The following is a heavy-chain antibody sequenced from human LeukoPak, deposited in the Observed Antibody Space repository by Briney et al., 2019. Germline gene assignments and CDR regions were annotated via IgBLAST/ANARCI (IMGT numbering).Heavy chain of an antibody. J-gene: IGHJ4*02. CDR2: ISSSSSYI. D-gene: IGHD5-18*01. Sequence: GGSLRLSCAASGFTFSSYGMHWVRQAPGKGLEWVSSISSSSSYIYYADSVKGRFTISRDNAKNSLYLQMNSLRAEDTAVYYCARDGFEVGSYGYDVDYWGQGTLVTVSS. CDR3: ARDGFEVGSYGYDVDY. CDR1: GFTFSSYG. V-gene: IGHV3-21*01.